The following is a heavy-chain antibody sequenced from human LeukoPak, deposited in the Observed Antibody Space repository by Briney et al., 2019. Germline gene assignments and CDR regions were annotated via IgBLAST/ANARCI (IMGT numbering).Heavy chain of an antibody. J-gene: IGHJ4*02. CDR2: ISYDGSNK. CDR1: GFTFSSYA. D-gene: IGHD3-3*01. V-gene: IGHV3-30-3*01. Sequence: PGGSLRLSCAASGFTFSSYAMHWVRQAPGKGLEWVAVISYDGSNKYYADSVKGRFTISRDNSKNTLYLQMNSLRAEDTAVYYCARGHRFFEWLLDYWGQGVQVIVSS. CDR3: ARGHRFFEWLLDY.